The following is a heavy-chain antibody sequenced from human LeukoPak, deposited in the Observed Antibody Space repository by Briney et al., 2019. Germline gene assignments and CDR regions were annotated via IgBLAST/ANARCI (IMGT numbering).Heavy chain of an antibody. Sequence: SETLSLTCAVYGWSFSGYYWSWIRQPPGKGLEWIGEINHSGSTNYNPSLKSRVTTSVDTSKNQFSLKLSSVTAADTAVYFFVRALKVWFGELYYFAYWGQGTLVTVSS. J-gene: IGHJ4*02. CDR2: INHSGST. CDR3: VRALKVWFGELYYFAY. CDR1: GWSFSGYY. D-gene: IGHD3-10*01. V-gene: IGHV4-34*01.